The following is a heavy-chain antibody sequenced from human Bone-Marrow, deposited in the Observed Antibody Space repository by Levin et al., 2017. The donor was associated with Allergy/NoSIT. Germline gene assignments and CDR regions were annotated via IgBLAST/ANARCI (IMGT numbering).Heavy chain of an antibody. D-gene: IGHD1-26*01. V-gene: IGHV3-33*05. J-gene: IGHJ4*02. Sequence: RGESLKISCTASGFNFEKFGMHWVRQAPGKGLEWVAAMIYNGNKKIYVDSVKGRFVISRDNSNNTVYLEMNNLRAEDTAVYFCARDDFEAGPTPLGFDYWGQGTLVTVSS. CDR1: GFNFEKFG. CDR3: ARDDFEAGPTPLGFDY. CDR2: MIYNGNKK.